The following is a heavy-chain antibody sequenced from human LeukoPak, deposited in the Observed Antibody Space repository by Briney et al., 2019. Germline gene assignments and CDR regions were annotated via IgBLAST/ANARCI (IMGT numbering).Heavy chain of an antibody. V-gene: IGHV4-59*01. CDR2: IYYSGST. D-gene: IGHD6-13*01. Sequence: PSETLSLTCTVSGGSISSYYWSWIRQPPGKGLEWIGYIYYSGSTDYNPSLKSRVTISVDTSKNQFSLKLSSVTAADTAVYYCARGGRGIAAAALWGQGTLVTVSS. J-gene: IGHJ4*02. CDR3: ARGGRGIAAAAL. CDR1: GGSISSYY.